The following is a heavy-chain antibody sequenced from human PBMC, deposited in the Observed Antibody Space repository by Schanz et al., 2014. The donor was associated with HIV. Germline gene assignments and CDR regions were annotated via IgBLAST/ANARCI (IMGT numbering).Heavy chain of an antibody. CDR3: ASPAESERGPGDAFDI. V-gene: IGHV1-69*01. D-gene: IGHD1-1*01. CDR1: GGTFNIYG. J-gene: IGHJ3*02. CDR2: FIPVFGTA. Sequence: QVQLVQSGAALRKPGTSVKVSCMVPGGTFNIYGISWVRQAPGQGLEWMGGFIPVFGTANYAQKFQGRVTMTADESTSTAYMELSRVRPEDTAVYYCASPAESERGPGDAFDIWGQGTLVTVSS.